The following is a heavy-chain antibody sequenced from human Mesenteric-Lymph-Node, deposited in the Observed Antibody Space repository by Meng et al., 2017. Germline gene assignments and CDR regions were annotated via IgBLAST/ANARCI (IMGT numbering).Heavy chain of an antibody. D-gene: IGHD3-10*01. Sequence: EGQLVESGGGLVQPGGSLRLSCAASGFTFRNFAMSWVRQSPGKGLECVSRIKSDGSTINYADSVMGRFTISRDNAKNTMYLQMNSLRVEDTALYYCTRAGSYRHDYWGQGTLVTVSS. J-gene: IGHJ4*02. V-gene: IGHV3-74*01. CDR3: TRAGSYRHDY. CDR1: GFTFRNFA. CDR2: IKSDGSTI.